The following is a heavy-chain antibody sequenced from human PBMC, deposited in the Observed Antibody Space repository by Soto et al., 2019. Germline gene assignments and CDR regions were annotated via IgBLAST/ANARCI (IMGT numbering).Heavy chain of an antibody. Sequence: EVQLVECGGGLVQPGGSLRLSCAASGFTVSSNYMSWVRQAPGKGLEWVSVIYSGGTTYYADSVKGRFTISRDNSKNTLYLQMNSLRAEDTAVYYCARNGDSSDYRGWFHHWGQGTLVTVSS. D-gene: IGHD3-22*01. V-gene: IGHV3-66*01. CDR1: GFTVSSNY. CDR3: ARNGDSSDYRGWFHH. CDR2: IYSGGTT. J-gene: IGHJ5*02.